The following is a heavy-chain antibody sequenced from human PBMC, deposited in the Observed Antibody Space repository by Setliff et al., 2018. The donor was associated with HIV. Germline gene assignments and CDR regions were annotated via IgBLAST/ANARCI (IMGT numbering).Heavy chain of an antibody. Sequence: ASVKVSCKASGYNFTSHDINWVRQAPGQGLEWMGWMNPKSGNTGYARKFQGRVTMTRKTSISTAYMELRSLRSDDTAVYYCARDEVIEVAGDFDNWGQGTLVTVSS. CDR3: ARDEVIEVAGDFDN. CDR2: MNPKSGNT. V-gene: IGHV1-8*01. CDR1: GYNFTSHD. J-gene: IGHJ4*02. D-gene: IGHD6-19*01.